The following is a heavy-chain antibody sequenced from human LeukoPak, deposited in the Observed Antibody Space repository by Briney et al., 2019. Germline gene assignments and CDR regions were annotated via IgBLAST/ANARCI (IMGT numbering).Heavy chain of an antibody. CDR1: GHTFTGYY. J-gene: IGHJ4*02. Sequence: GASVKVSCKASGHTFTGYYMHWVRQAPGQGLEWMGWINPNSGGTNYAQKFQGRVTMTRDTSISTAYMELSRLRSDDTAVYYCARAAPYSGDYYDSSGYYPYYFDYWGQGTLVTVSS. V-gene: IGHV1-2*02. CDR3: ARAAPYSGDYYDSSGYYPYYFDY. CDR2: INPNSGGT. D-gene: IGHD3-22*01.